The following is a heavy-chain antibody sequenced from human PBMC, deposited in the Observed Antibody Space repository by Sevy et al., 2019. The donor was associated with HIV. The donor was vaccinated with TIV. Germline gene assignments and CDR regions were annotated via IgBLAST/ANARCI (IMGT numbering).Heavy chain of an antibody. CDR3: AKFYYDSSGYYTDPYYYYYYYMDV. Sequence: GGSLRLSCAASGFTFSSYAMSWVRQAPGKGLEWVSAISGSGGSTYYADSVKGRFTISRDNSKNTLYLQMNSLRADDTAVYYCAKFYYDSSGYYTDPYYYYYYYMDVWGKGTTVTVSS. CDR1: GFTFSSYA. D-gene: IGHD3-22*01. CDR2: ISGSGGST. J-gene: IGHJ6*03. V-gene: IGHV3-23*01.